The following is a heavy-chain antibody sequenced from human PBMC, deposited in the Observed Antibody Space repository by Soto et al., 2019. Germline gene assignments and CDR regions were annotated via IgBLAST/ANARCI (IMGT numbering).Heavy chain of an antibody. V-gene: IGHV1-2*04. Sequence: ASVKVSCKASGYTFTGYYMHWVRQAPGQGLEWMGWINPNSGGTNYAQKFQGWVTMTRDTSISTAYMELSRLRSDDTAVYYCARANTAMVIPYYGMDVWGQGTTVTVSS. J-gene: IGHJ6*02. D-gene: IGHD5-18*01. CDR3: ARANTAMVIPYYGMDV. CDR2: INPNSGGT. CDR1: GYTFTGYY.